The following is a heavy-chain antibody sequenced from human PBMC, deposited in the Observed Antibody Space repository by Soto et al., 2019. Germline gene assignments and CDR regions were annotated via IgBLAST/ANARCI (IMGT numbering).Heavy chain of an antibody. V-gene: IGHV3-30-3*01. CDR3: ARDRNYYDSSGYYGYFES. CDR1: GFSFSGYA. Sequence: GGSLRLSCAASGFSFSGYAMHWVRQAPGKGPEWVAIISHDGSNKYYADSVKGRFTISRDNSKNTLYLQMNSLRVEDTAVYYCARDRNYYDSSGYYGYFESWGQGT. CDR2: ISHDGSNK. J-gene: IGHJ4*02. D-gene: IGHD3-22*01.